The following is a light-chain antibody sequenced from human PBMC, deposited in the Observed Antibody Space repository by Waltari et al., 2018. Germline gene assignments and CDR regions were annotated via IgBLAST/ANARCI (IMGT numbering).Light chain of an antibody. CDR3: AAWDDSLSGPV. CDR2: SDK. CDR1: RSDIGSNT. V-gene: IGLV1-44*01. J-gene: IGLJ2*01. Sequence: QSVLTQPPSASGTPGQRVTISCSGSRSDIGSNTVNWYQQFPGTAPKLLIYSDKRRPSGVPDGFSGSKAGTSASLAISGLQSEDEAVYHCAAWDDSLSGPVFGGGTKLTVL.